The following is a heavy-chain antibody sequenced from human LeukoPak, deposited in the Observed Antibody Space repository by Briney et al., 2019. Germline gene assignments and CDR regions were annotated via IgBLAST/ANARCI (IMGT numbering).Heavy chain of an antibody. CDR1: GGSISSSSYY. D-gene: IGHD3-22*01. J-gene: IGHJ4*02. CDR2: VYYSGRT. Sequence: SETLSLTCTVSGGSISSSSYYWGWIRQPPGKGLEWIGSVYYSGRTYDNPSLKSRVTVSVDTSKSQFSLKLSSVTAADTAVYYCARLLYDRSGYHYFDYWGQGTLVTVSS. CDR3: ARLLYDRSGYHYFDY. V-gene: IGHV4-39*01.